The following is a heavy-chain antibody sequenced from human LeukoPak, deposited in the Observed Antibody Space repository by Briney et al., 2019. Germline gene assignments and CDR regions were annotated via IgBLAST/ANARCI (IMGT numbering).Heavy chain of an antibody. CDR2: INHSGST. J-gene: IGHJ4*02. CDR3: ARGHIVVVTARIDYFDY. D-gene: IGHD2-21*02. CDR1: GGSFSGYY. Sequence: ASETLSLTCAVYGGSFSGYYWSWIRQPPGKGLEWIGEINHSGSTNYNPSLKSRVTISVDTSKNQFSLKLSSVTAADTAVYYCARGHIVVVTARIDYFDYWGQGTLVTVSS. V-gene: IGHV4-34*01.